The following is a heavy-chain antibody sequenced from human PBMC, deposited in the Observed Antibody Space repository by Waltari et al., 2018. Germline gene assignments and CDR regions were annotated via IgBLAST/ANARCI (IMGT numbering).Heavy chain of an antibody. J-gene: IGHJ3*02. V-gene: IGHV1-3*01. CDR1: GYTFTSYA. CDR3: ASIGGSAAFDI. Sequence: QVQLVQSGSEVKKHGASVKVSCKASGYTFTSYAMHWVRQAPGQRLEWMGWINAGNGNTKYSQKCQGRVTITRDTSASTAYMELSSLRSEDTAVYYCASIGGSAAFDIWGQGTMVTVSS. CDR2: INAGNGNT. D-gene: IGHD5-12*01.